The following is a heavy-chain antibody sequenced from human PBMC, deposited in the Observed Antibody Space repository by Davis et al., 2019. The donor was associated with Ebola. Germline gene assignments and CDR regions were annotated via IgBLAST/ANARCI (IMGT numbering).Heavy chain of an antibody. Sequence: GSLRLSCIVSGGSINSSSQYWAWIRQPPGRGLQWIASIYYVGYTYYNPSLKSRVTILADTSKNQISLELTSVTAADTAVYYCARDRHDSSAYGFWGQGTLVTVSS. D-gene: IGHD3-22*01. CDR1: GGSINSSSQY. CDR2: IYYVGYT. CDR3: ARDRHDSSAYGF. V-gene: IGHV4-39*07. J-gene: IGHJ4*02.